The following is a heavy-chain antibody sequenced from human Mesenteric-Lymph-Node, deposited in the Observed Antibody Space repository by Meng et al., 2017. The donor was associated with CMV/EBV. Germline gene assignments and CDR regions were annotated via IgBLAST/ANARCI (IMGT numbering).Heavy chain of an antibody. CDR3: ARVDFWSGYYAFDI. Sequence: SETLSLTCAVYGGSFNNYYWSWIRQPPGKGLEWIGYIYYSGSTNYNPSLKSRVTISVDTSKNQFSLKLSSVTAADTAVYYCARVDFWSGYYAFDIWGQGTMVTVSS. CDR2: IYYSGST. D-gene: IGHD3-3*01. J-gene: IGHJ3*02. CDR1: GGSFNNYY. V-gene: IGHV4-59*01.